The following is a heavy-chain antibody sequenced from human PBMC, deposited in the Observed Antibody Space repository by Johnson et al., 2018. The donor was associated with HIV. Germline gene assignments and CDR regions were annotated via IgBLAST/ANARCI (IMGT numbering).Heavy chain of an antibody. J-gene: IGHJ3*01. CDR2: IRYDGDIT. CDR3: VREHRADESVDL. Sequence: QVQLVESGGGVVQPGGSLRLSCAASGFIFNNFGMHWVRQAPGKGLEWVAFIRYDGDITYYLDSVKGRFTISRENVKNFVYLQMNSLTAGDTAVYYCVREHRADESVDLWGQGTMVTVSS. D-gene: IGHD1-14*01. V-gene: IGHV3-30*02. CDR1: GFIFNNFG.